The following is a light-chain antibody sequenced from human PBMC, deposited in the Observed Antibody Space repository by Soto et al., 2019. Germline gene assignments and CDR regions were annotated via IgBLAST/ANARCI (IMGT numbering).Light chain of an antibody. Sequence: DLQMTQSPSSLSASVGDRVTITCQASQDISNYLNWYQQKPGKAPKLLIYDASNLETGVPSRFSGSGSRTDFTFTISSLQPEDIATYYCQGVTFGPGTKVDIK. CDR2: DAS. J-gene: IGKJ3*01. CDR1: QDISNY. V-gene: IGKV1-33*01. CDR3: QGVT.